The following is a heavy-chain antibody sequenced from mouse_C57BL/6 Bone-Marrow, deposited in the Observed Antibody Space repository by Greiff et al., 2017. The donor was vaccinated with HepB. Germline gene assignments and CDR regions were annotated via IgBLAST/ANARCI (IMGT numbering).Heavy chain of an antibody. CDR3: ARPYDYDAGFAY. V-gene: IGHV1-47*01. CDR1: GYTFTTYP. Sequence: VKLMESGAELVKPGASVKMSCKASGYTFTTYPIEWMKQNHGKSLEWIGNFHPYNDDTKYNEKFKGKATLTVEKSSSTVYLELSRLTSDDSAVYYCARPYDYDAGFAYWGQGTLVTVSA. CDR2: FHPYNDDT. J-gene: IGHJ3*01. D-gene: IGHD2-4*01.